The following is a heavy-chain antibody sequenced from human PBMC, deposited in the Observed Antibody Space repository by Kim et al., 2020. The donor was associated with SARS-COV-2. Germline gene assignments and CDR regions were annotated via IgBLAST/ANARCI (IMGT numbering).Heavy chain of an antibody. V-gene: IGHV3-72*01. CDR3: TRRIFDAFDI. Sequence: GGSLRLSCGASGLNFSDHYMDWVRQAPGKGLEWVGRSRDRANSYSTEYAASVKGRFAIPRDHSQNSVHLQMQDLKVEDTAIYYCTRRIFDAFDIWGQGAMVTVSS. CDR1: GLNFSDHY. CDR2: SRDRANSYST. J-gene: IGHJ3*02. D-gene: IGHD1-20*01.